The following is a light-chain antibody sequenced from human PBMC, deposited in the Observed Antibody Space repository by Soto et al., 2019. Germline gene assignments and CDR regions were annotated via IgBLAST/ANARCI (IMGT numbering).Light chain of an antibody. CDR1: QSISSW. Sequence: DIQMTQSPSTLSASVGDRVTITCRASQSISSWLAWYQQKPGKAPKLLIYDASSLESGVPSRFSGSASGTEFTLTISSLQPEDFATYYCQQYNSYTWTVGQGTKVDIK. J-gene: IGKJ1*01. V-gene: IGKV1-5*01. CDR3: QQYNSYTWT. CDR2: DAS.